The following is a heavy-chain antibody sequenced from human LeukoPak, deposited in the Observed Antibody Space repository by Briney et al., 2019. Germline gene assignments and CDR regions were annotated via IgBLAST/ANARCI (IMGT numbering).Heavy chain of an antibody. CDR3: ARDQIVVVVAAQRTTQALDY. V-gene: IGHV1-69*04. J-gene: IGHJ4*02. Sequence: ASVKVSCKASGGTFSSYAISWVRQAPGQGLEWMGRIIPILGIANYAQKFQGRVTITADKSTSTAYMELSSLRSEDTAVYYCARDQIVVVVAAQRTTQALDYWGQGTLVTVSS. CDR2: IIPILGIA. CDR1: GGTFSSYA. D-gene: IGHD2-15*01.